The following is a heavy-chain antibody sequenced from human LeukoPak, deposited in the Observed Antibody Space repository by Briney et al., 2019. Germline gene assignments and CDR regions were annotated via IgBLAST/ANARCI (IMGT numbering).Heavy chain of an antibody. CDR3: AKPGIAAAPTGDFDY. D-gene: IGHD6-13*01. J-gene: IGHJ4*02. V-gene: IGHV3-30*02. Sequence: GGSLRLSCAASGFTFSSYGMHWVRQAPGKGLEWVAFIRYDGSNKYYADSVKGRFTISGDNSKNTLYLQMNSLRAEDTAVYYCAKPGIAAAPTGDFDYWGQGTLVTVSS. CDR1: GFTFSSYG. CDR2: IRYDGSNK.